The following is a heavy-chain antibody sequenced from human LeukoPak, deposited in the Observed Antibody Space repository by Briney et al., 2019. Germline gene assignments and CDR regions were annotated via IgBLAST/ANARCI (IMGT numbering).Heavy chain of an antibody. V-gene: IGHV3-30-3*01. Sequence: PGRSLRLSCAASGFTFSSYAMHWVRRAPGKGLEWVAVISYDGSNKYYADSVKGRFTISRDNSKNTLYLQMNSLRAEDTAVYYCARDILQGFDYWGQGTLVTVSS. CDR3: ARDILQGFDY. CDR2: ISYDGSNK. J-gene: IGHJ4*02. D-gene: IGHD2-21*01. CDR1: GFTFSSYA.